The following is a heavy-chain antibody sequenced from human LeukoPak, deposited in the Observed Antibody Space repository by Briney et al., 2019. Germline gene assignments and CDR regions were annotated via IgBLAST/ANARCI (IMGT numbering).Heavy chain of an antibody. CDR1: GFTFSSYG. Sequence: SGGSLRLSCAASGFTFSSYGMHWVRQAPGKGLEWVAFIRYEGSNKYYADSVKGRFTISRDNSKNTLYLQMNSLRAEDTAVYYCAKDYSSSFDYWGQGTLVTVSS. CDR2: IRYEGSNK. V-gene: IGHV3-30*02. D-gene: IGHD6-13*01. CDR3: AKDYSSSFDY. J-gene: IGHJ4*02.